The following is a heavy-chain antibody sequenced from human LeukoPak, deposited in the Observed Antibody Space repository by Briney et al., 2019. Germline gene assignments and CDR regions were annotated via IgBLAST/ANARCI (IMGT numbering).Heavy chain of an antibody. D-gene: IGHD1-26*01. CDR1: GYSFTSYW. CDR2: IYPGDSDT. V-gene: IGHV5-51*01. Sequence: GESLQISCKGSGYSFTSYWIGWVRQMPGKGLEWMGIIYPGDSDTRYSPSFQGQVTVSVDNSINTAYLQWSSLKASDTAIYYCARRVGANDAFDFWGQGTMVNVFS. CDR3: ARRVGANDAFDF. J-gene: IGHJ3*01.